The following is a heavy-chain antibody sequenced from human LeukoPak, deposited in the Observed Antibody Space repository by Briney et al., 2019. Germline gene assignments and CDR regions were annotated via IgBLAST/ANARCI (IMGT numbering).Heavy chain of an antibody. Sequence: SETLSLTCTVSGGSISNYYWSWIRQPPGKGLEWIGYIYYSGSTNYNPSLKSRVTISVDTSKNQFSLKLSSVTAADTAVYYCARRTVTTMYYFDYWGQGTLVTVSS. D-gene: IGHD4-17*01. J-gene: IGHJ4*02. V-gene: IGHV4-59*08. CDR3: ARRTVTTMYYFDY. CDR2: IYYSGST. CDR1: GGSISNYY.